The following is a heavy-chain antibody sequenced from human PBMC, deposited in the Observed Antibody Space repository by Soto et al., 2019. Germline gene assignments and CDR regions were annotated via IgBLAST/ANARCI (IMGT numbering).Heavy chain of an antibody. D-gene: IGHD3-9*01. V-gene: IGHV5-10-1*01. CDR3: ATQSVIRYFDWHYYVMDV. CDR1: GYSFTSYW. CDR2: IDPSDSYT. Sequence: GESLKISCKGSGYSFTSYWISWVRQMPGKGLEWMGRIDPSDSYTNYSPSFQGHVTISADKSISTAYLQWSSLKASDTAMYYCATQSVIRYFDWHYYVMDVWGQGTTVTVSS. J-gene: IGHJ6*02.